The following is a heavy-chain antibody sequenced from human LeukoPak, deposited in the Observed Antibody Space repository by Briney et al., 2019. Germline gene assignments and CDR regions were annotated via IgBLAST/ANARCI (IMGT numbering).Heavy chain of an antibody. CDR1: GFTFSSYA. CDR3: ARTDSRYSGSYPLDY. CDR2: ISYDGSNK. J-gene: IGHJ4*02. Sequence: GSLRLSCAASGFTFSSYAMHWVRQAPGKGLEWVAVISYDGSNKYYADSVKGRFTISRDNSKNTLYLQMNSLRAEDTAVYYCARTDSRYSGSYPLDYWGQGTLVTVSS. V-gene: IGHV3-30-3*01. D-gene: IGHD1-26*01.